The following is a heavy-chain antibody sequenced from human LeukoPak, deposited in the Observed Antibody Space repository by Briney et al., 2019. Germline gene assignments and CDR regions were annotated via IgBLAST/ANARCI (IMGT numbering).Heavy chain of an antibody. D-gene: IGHD3-22*01. CDR1: GDSINTSSYY. CDR3: ARVTMIVVVPDAFDI. V-gene: IGHV4-39*07. CDR2: IYYGGNT. J-gene: IGHJ3*02. Sequence: SETLSLTCTVSGDSINTSSYYWGWIRQPPGKGLEWIGSIYYGGNTYYSPSLKSRVTISVDTSKNQFSLKLSSVTAADTAVYYCARVTMIVVVPDAFDIWGQGTMVTVSS.